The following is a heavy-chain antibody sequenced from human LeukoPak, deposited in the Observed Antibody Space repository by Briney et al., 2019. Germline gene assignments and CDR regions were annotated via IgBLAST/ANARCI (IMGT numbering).Heavy chain of an antibody. CDR1: GFTFSSYG. CDR2: ISESSLSK. Sequence: GFLRLSCAASGFTFSSYGMHWVRQAPGKGLEWVAHISESSLSKHYADSVRGRFTVSRDNGKNSLYLQMNSLRAEDTGVYYCARDGGGPDAYDIWGQGTMVTVSS. J-gene: IGHJ3*02. CDR3: ARDGGGPDAYDI. V-gene: IGHV3-48*01.